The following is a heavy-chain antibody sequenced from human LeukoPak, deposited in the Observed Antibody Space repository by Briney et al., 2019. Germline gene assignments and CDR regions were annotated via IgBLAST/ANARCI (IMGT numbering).Heavy chain of an antibody. V-gene: IGHV3-15*01. Sequence: GGSLRLSCVASGFTFSSAWMSWVRQAPGKGLEWVGRIKTKTDGGTPDYAAPVKGRFTISRDDSRNTLYLQMNRLKTEGTAVYDCTTYRVGERWMIPNYWGQGTLVTVSS. CDR3: TTYRVGERWMIPNY. D-gene: IGHD1-26*01. CDR1: GFTFSSAW. CDR2: IKTKTDGGTP. J-gene: IGHJ4*02.